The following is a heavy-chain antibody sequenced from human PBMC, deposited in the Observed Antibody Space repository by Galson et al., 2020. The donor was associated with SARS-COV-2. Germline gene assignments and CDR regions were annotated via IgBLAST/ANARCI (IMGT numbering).Heavy chain of an antibody. D-gene: IGHD3-10*01. Sequence: GESLKISCAASGFTFRSYWMAWVRQAPGKGLEWVANIKQDGSEKRYVDSVKGRLTISRDNAKNSLYLQMNSLRAEDTAVYYCARDFPYGAGSGMDVWGQGTTVTVSS. J-gene: IGHJ6*02. CDR1: GFTFRSYW. CDR3: ARDFPYGAGSGMDV. CDR2: IKQDGSEK. V-gene: IGHV3-7*01.